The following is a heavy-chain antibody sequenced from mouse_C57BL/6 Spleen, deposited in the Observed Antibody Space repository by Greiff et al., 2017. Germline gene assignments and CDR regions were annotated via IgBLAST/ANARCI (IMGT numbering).Heavy chain of an antibody. Sequence: VQLQQPGAELVRPGSSVKLSCKASGYTFTSYWMHWVKQRPIQGLEWIGNIDPSDSETHYNQKFKDKATLTVDKSSSTAYMQRSSLTSEDSAVSYCARRTTVSFDYWGQGTTLTVSS. CDR1: GYTFTSYW. CDR3: ARRTTVSFDY. D-gene: IGHD1-1*01. CDR2: IDPSDSET. J-gene: IGHJ2*01. V-gene: IGHV1-52*01.